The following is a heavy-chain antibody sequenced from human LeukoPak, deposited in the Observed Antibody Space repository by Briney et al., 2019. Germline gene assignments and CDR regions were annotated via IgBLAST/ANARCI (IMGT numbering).Heavy chain of an antibody. J-gene: IGHJ3*02. CDR1: GFTVSSSY. D-gene: IGHD3-22*01. CDR2: IYSGGST. V-gene: IGHV3-66*02. CDR3: ARDLYYYDSSGYYLDAFDI. Sequence: GGSLRLSCAASGFTVSSSYMSWVRQAPGKGLEWVSVIYSGGSTYYADSVKGRFTVSRDNSKNTLYLQMNSLRAEDTAVYYCARDLYYYDSSGYYLDAFDIWGQGTMVTVSS.